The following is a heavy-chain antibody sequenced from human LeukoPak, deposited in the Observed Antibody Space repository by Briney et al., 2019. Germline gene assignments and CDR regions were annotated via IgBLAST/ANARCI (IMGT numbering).Heavy chain of an antibody. D-gene: IGHD6-13*01. CDR1: GYTFTSYD. Sequence: ASVKVSCKASGYTFTSYDINWVRQATGQGLEWMGWMNPNSGNTGYAQKFQGRVTMTRNTSISTAYMELSRLRSDDTAVYYCARAAAGYQNDYWGQGTLVTVSS. CDR3: ARAAAGYQNDY. J-gene: IGHJ4*02. CDR2: MNPNSGNT. V-gene: IGHV1-8*01.